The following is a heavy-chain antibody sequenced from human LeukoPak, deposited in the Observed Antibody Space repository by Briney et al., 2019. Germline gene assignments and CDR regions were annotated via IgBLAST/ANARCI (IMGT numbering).Heavy chain of an antibody. CDR2: INHSGST. V-gene: IGHV4-34*01. CDR3: ARQGIAAAIDY. Sequence: PSETLSLTCAVYGGSFSGYYWSWIRQPPGKGLEWIGEINHSGSTNYNPSLKSRVAISLDTSKNQFSLKLSSVTAADTAVYYCARQGIAAAIDYWGQGTLVTVSS. J-gene: IGHJ4*02. CDR1: GGSFSGYY. D-gene: IGHD6-13*01.